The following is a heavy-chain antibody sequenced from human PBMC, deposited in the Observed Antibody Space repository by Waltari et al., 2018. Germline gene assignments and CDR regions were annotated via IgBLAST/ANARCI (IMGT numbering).Heavy chain of an antibody. CDR3: AREREGIAARRLHAFDI. V-gene: IGHV4-59*11. CDR2: IYYSGST. J-gene: IGHJ3*02. CDR1: GGSISSHY. Sequence: QVQLQESGPGLVKPSETLSLTCTVSGGSISSHYWSWIRQPPGKGLEWIWYIYYSGSTNYHPSLKSRVTISVDTSKNQFSLKLSSVTAADTAVYYCAREREGIAARRLHAFDIWGQGTMVTVSS. D-gene: IGHD6-6*01.